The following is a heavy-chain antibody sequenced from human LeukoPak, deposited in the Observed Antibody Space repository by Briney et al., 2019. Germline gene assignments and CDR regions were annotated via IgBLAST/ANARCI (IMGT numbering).Heavy chain of an antibody. D-gene: IGHD4-17*01. J-gene: IGHJ3*02. CDR3: ARDPTVTNFHDAFDI. CDR1: GFTFSSCW. CDR2: IKQDGSQK. V-gene: IGHV3-7*05. Sequence: PGGSLRLSCAASGFTFSSCWMSWVRQAPGKGLEWVATIKQDGSQKEYVDSVKGRFTISRDNAKNSLYLQMNSLRAEDTAVYYCARDPTVTNFHDAFDIWGQGTMVTVSS.